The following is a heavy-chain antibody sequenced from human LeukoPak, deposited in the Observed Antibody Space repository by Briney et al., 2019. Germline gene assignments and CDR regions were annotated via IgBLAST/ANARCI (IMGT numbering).Heavy chain of an antibody. CDR2: IYYSGST. CDR1: GGSISSYY. D-gene: IGHD6-13*01. J-gene: IGHJ4*02. CDR3: ARDSRQQLVLEY. Sequence: SETLSLTCTVSGGSISSYYWSWIRQPPGKGLEWIGYIYYSGSTNYNPSLKSRVTISVDTSKNQFSLKLSSVTAADTAVYYCARDSRQQLVLEYWGQGTLVTVSS. V-gene: IGHV4-59*01.